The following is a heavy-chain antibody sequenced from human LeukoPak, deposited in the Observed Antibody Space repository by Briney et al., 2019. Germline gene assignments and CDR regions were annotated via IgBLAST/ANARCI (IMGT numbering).Heavy chain of an antibody. Sequence: GGSLRLSCAASGFTFSSYAMSWVRQAPGKGLEWVSTLSGSGDSTYYADSVRGRFTISRDNSKNTLFLQMNSLRAEDTAVYYCAKDLGYGGNSPFDYWGQGTLVTVSS. J-gene: IGHJ4*02. CDR3: AKDLGYGGNSPFDY. CDR2: LSGSGDST. CDR1: GFTFSSYA. D-gene: IGHD4-23*01. V-gene: IGHV3-23*01.